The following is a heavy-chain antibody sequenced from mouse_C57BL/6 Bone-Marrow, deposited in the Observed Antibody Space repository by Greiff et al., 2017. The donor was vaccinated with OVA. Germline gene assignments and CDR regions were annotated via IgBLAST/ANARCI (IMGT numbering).Heavy chain of an antibody. CDR3: ARLSNYWYFDV. D-gene: IGHD2-5*01. Sequence: QVHVKQPGAELVMPGASVKLSCKASGYTFTSYWMHWVKQRPGQGLEWIGEIDPSDSYTNYNQKFKGKSTLTVDKSSSTAYMQLSSLTSEDSAVYYCARLSNYWYFDVWGTGTTVTVSS. CDR1: GYTFTSYW. CDR2: IDPSDSYT. V-gene: IGHV1-69*01. J-gene: IGHJ1*03.